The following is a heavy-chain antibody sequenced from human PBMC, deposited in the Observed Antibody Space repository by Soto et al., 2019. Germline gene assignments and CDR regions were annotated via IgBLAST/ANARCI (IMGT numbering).Heavy chain of an antibody. CDR1: GGSISNFY. CDR3: ARAPMVLSRSYFDS. V-gene: IGHV4-59*01. D-gene: IGHD2-8*01. CDR2: VSYSGNT. J-gene: IGHJ4*02. Sequence: SETLSLTCTVSGGSISNFYWSWIRQPPGKGLEWIGYVSYSGNTNYNPSLKSRVSISVDTSKNQLSLNLTSVTAADTAVYYCARAPMVLSRSYFDSWGQGTPVTVSS.